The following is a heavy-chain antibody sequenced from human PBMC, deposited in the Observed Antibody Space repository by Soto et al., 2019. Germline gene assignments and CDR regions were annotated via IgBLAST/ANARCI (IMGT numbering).Heavy chain of an antibody. CDR2: ISGSGGST. CDR3: AKWPTVAGTGIFDY. CDR1: GFTFSSYA. Sequence: EVQLLESGGGLVQPGGSLRLSCAATGFTFSSYAMSWVRQAPGKGLEWVSAISGSGGSTYYADSVKGRFTISRDNSKNTMYLQMNSLRAEDTAVYYCAKWPTVAGTGIFDYWGQGTLVTVSS. D-gene: IGHD6-19*01. V-gene: IGHV3-23*01. J-gene: IGHJ4*02.